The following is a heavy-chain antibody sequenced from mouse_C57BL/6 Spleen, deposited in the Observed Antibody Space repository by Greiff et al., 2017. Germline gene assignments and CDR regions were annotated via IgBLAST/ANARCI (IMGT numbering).Heavy chain of an antibody. J-gene: IGHJ2*01. Sequence: EVQLVESGGDLVKPGGSLKLSCAASGFTFSSYGMSWVRQTPDERLEWVATISSGGSYTDYPDSVKGRFTISRDNAKNTLYLQMSSLKSEDTAMYYCARQGSFDYWGQGTTLTVSS. CDR1: GFTFSSYG. CDR3: ARQGSFDY. V-gene: IGHV5-6*01. CDR2: ISSGGSYT. D-gene: IGHD1-1*01.